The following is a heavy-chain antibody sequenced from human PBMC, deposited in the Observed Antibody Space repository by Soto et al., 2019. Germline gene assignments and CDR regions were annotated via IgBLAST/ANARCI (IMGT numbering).Heavy chain of an antibody. CDR1: GFTFSSYA. CDR3: AKGFQSYYYGSGDLNWFDP. Sequence: EVQLLESGGGLVQPGGSPRLSCAASGFTFSSYAMSWVRQAPGKGLEWVSAISGSGGSTYYADSVKGRFTISRDNSKNTLYLQMNSLRAEDTAVYYCAKGFQSYYYGSGDLNWFDPWGQGTLVTVSS. CDR2: ISGSGGST. D-gene: IGHD3-10*01. V-gene: IGHV3-23*01. J-gene: IGHJ5*02.